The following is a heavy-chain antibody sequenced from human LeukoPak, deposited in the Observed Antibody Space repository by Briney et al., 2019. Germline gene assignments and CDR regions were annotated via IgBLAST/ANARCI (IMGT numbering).Heavy chain of an antibody. J-gene: IGHJ4*02. V-gene: IGHV1-18*04. D-gene: IGHD3-10*01. CDR3: ARDRDRMVQGVTALFDY. CDR2: ISGSNGNT. CDR1: GYTFTIYG. Sequence: GASVKVSCKTSGYTFTIYGISWVRQAPGQGLEWMGWISGSNGNTKYAQKVQGRVTMTTDTSTTTAFMEVRSLRSDDTAVYYCARDRDRMVQGVTALFDYWGQGTLVTVSS.